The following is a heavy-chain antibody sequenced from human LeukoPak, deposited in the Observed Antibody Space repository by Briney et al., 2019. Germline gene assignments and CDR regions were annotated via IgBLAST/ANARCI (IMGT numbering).Heavy chain of an antibody. Sequence: GGSLRLSCAASGFTFSSYGMHWVRQAPGKGLEWVAVISYDGSNKYYADSVKGRFTISRDNSKNTLYLQMNSLRAEDTAVYYCAPPRGYSYGSQYFDYWGQGTLVTVSS. CDR1: GFTFSSYG. D-gene: IGHD5-18*01. CDR2: ISYDGSNK. V-gene: IGHV3-30*03. J-gene: IGHJ4*02. CDR3: APPRGYSYGSQYFDY.